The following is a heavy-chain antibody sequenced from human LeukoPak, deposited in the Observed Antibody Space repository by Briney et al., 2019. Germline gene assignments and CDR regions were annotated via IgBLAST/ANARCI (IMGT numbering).Heavy chain of an antibody. V-gene: IGHV1-69*04. CDR2: IIPILGIA. Sequence: GSSEKVSCKASGGTFSSYAISWVRQAPGQGLEWMGRIIPILGIANYAQKFQGRVTITADKSTSTAYMELSSLRSEDTAVYYCARGDDPTYYYDSSGPLDYWGQGTLVTVSS. J-gene: IGHJ4*02. CDR1: GGTFSSYA. D-gene: IGHD3-22*01. CDR3: ARGDDPTYYYDSSGPLDY.